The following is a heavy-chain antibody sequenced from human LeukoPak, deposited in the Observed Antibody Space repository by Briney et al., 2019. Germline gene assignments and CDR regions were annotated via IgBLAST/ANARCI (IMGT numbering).Heavy chain of an antibody. CDR1: GFTVSSNY. V-gene: IGHV3-53*01. Sequence: TGGSLRLSCAASGFTVSSNYMSWVRQAQGKGLEWVSVIYSGGSTYYADSVKGRFTISRDNSKNTLYLQMNSLRAEDTAVYYCARVKTAMVDDAFDIWGQGTMVTVSS. D-gene: IGHD5-18*01. CDR3: ARVKTAMVDDAFDI. CDR2: IYSGGST. J-gene: IGHJ3*02.